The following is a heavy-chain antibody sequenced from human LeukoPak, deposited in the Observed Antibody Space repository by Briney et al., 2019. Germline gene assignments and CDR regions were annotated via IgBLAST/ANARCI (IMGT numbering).Heavy chain of an antibody. V-gene: IGHV4-34*01. J-gene: IGHJ4*02. CDR1: GGSFSGYY. CDR2: INHSGST. D-gene: IGHD2-21*02. CDR3: ASSKTCGAHHYFGGDRTAGQHRLNY. Sequence: SETLSLTCAVSGGSFSGYYWSWIRQPPGKGLEWIWEINHSGSTKYNPSLKSRVTISVDTSKNQLSLKLRSVTAADTAVYYCASSKTCGAHHYFGGDRTAGQHRLNYWGQGTLVTVSS.